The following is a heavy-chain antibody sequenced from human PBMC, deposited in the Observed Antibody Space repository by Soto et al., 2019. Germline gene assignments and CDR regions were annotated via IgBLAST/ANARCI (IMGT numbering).Heavy chain of an antibody. V-gene: IGHV4-34*01. J-gene: IGHJ4*02. Sequence: SETLSLTCAVYGGSFSGYYWSWIRQPPGKGLEWIGEINHSGSTNYNPPLKSRVTISVDTSKNQFSLKLSSVTAADTAVYYCARGAKRYSSGWYSAGFDYWGQGTLVTVSS. CDR3: ARGAKRYSSGWYSAGFDY. CDR2: INHSGST. CDR1: GGSFSGYY. D-gene: IGHD6-19*01.